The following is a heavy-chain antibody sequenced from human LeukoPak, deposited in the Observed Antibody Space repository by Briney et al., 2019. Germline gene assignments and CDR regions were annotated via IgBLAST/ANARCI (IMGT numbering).Heavy chain of an antibody. CDR3: ARGSTMVSDY. CDR2: ISYDGSNT. Sequence: GGSLRLSCAASGFTFSSYGMHWVRQAPGKGLEWVAVISYDGSNTYYADSLKGRFTISRDNAKKSLYLQMNSLRAEDTALYYCARGSTMVSDYWGQGTLVTVSS. J-gene: IGHJ4*02. D-gene: IGHD3-10*01. CDR1: GFTFSSYG. V-gene: IGHV3-30*03.